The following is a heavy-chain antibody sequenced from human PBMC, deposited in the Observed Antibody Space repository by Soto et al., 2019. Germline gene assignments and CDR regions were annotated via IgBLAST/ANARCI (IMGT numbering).Heavy chain of an antibody. CDR1: GASIGSGGW. CDR3: ARHEGWTGPDQ. D-gene: IGHD2-8*02. V-gene: IGHV4-4*02. Sequence: PSETLSLTCAVSGASIGSGGWWSWVRQPPGKGLEWIAEIFHDGNTNYSPSLKSRVTISVDKSQNLFSLNVYSVTAADTAVYYCARHEGWTGPDQWGQGTLVTVSS. CDR2: IFHDGNT. J-gene: IGHJ5*02.